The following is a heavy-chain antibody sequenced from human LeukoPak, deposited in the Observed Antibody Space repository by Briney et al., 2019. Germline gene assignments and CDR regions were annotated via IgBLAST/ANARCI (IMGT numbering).Heavy chain of an antibody. V-gene: IGHV3-30*18. CDR1: GFTFSSYG. CDR2: ISFDGSIE. Sequence: GGSLRLSCAASGFTFSSYGMHWVRQTPGKGLEWVALISFDGSIEYYVDSVKGRFTISRDNSKNTLFLQMNSLRAADTAVYYCAKGQNYYDGSGYYSTDYWGQGTPVTVSS. D-gene: IGHD3-22*01. CDR3: AKGQNYYDGSGYYSTDY. J-gene: IGHJ4*02.